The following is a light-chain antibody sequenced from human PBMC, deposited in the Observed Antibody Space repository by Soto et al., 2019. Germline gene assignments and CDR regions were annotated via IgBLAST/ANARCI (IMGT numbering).Light chain of an antibody. J-gene: IGLJ2*01. CDR3: CSYAGSSTPFVV. CDR2: EGS. CDR1: SSDVGSYNL. V-gene: IGLV2-23*01. Sequence: SALTQPASVSGSPGQSITISCTGTSSDVGSYNLVSWYQQHPGKAPKLMIYEGSKRPSGVSNRFSGSKSDNTASLTISGLQAEDEADYYCCSYAGSSTPFVVFGGGTKLTVL.